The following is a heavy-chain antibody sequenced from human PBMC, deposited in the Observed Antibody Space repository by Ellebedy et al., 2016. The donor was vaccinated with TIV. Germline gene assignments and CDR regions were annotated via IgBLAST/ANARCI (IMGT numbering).Heavy chain of an antibody. CDR1: GGSISSYY. D-gene: IGHD2-2*01. V-gene: IGHV4-59*01. Sequence: MPGGSLRLSCTVSGGSISSYYWSWIRQPPGKGLEWIGYIDYSGSTNYNPSLKSRITISVDTSKNQFSLKLSSVTAADTAVYYCAACSTSCDRDYYYGMDVWGQGTTVTVSS. CDR2: IDYSGST. J-gene: IGHJ6*02. CDR3: AACSTSCDRDYYYGMDV.